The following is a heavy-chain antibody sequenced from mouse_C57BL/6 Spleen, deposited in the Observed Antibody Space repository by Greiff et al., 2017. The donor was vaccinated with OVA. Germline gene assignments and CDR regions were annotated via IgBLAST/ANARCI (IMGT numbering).Heavy chain of an antibody. V-gene: IGHV5-4*01. CDR1: GFTFSSYA. CDR2: ISDGGSYT. J-gene: IGHJ2*01. Sequence: EVKLVESGGGLVKPGGSLKLSCAASGFTFSSYAMSWVRQTPEKRLEWVATISDGGSYTYYPDNVKGRFTISRDNAKNNLYLQMSHLKSEDTAMYYCARDRVANYFDYWGQGTTLTVSS. CDR3: ARDRVANYFDY. D-gene: IGHD1-1*01.